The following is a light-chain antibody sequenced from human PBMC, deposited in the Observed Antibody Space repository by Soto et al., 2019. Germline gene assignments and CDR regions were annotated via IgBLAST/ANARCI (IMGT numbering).Light chain of an antibody. J-gene: IGKJ1*01. CDR1: QSISSW. CDR2: DAS. CDR3: QQYNSYSRT. V-gene: IGKV1-5*01. Sequence: DIQMTQSPSTLSASVGDRVTITCRARQSISSWLAWYQQKPGKAPKLLIYDASSLESGVPSRFSGSGSGTEFPLTIRILQSDYFSYYYCQQYNSYSRTFGQGTKVDVK.